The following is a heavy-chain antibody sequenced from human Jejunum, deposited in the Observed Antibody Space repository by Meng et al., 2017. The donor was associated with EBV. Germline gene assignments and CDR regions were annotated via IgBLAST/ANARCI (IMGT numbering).Heavy chain of an antibody. CDR3: TREWGADY. Sequence: QVTLVESGGGVVQPGRALRLSCAASGFTFSGHAMQWVRQAPGKGLKWVALISNDGNNKYYADSVKGRFTISRDNSKNTLYLQMNSLRVDDTALYYCTREWGADYWGQGTLVTVSS. CDR1: GFTFSGHA. J-gene: IGHJ4*02. CDR2: ISNDGNNK. D-gene: IGHD3-16*01. V-gene: IGHV3-30-3*01.